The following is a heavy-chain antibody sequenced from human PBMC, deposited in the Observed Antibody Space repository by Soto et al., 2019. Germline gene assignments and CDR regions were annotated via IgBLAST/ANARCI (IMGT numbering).Heavy chain of an antibody. D-gene: IGHD3-22*01. J-gene: IGHJ5*02. Sequence: PSETLSLTCTVSGGSISSYYWSWIRQPPGKGLEWIGYIYYSGSTNYNPSLKSRVTISVDTSKNQFSLKLSSVTAADTAVYYCARDLAHYYDSSGYYARLSWFDPWGQGTLVTVS. CDR3: ARDLAHYYDSSGYYARLSWFDP. CDR2: IYYSGST. CDR1: GGSISSYY. V-gene: IGHV4-59*01.